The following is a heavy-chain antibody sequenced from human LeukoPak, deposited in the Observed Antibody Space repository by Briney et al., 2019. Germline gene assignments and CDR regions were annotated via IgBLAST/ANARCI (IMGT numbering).Heavy chain of an antibody. J-gene: IGHJ4*02. V-gene: IGHV3-7*01. CDR3: ASKGSSAMSHGADF. CDR2: IKVDGSDK. Sequence: PGESLRLSCAASGLRLGNYWMVWVRQAPGKGLEWVARIKVDGSDKYYVDSVRGRLCMSGDQAKNSMYLQMNSLRAEDTAVNYCASKGSSAMSHGADFWGRGTLVTVSS. CDR1: GLRLGNYW. D-gene: IGHD2-2*01.